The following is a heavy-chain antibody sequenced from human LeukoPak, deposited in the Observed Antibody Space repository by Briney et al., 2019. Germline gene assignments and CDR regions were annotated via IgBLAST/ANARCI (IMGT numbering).Heavy chain of an antibody. CDR2: INSCGDDT. D-gene: IGHD3-10*01. J-gene: IGHJ6*02. CDR1: GFTFRTYA. CDR3: VKPPRLSIIRGEGMDV. Sequence: GASLRLSCAGSGFTFRTYAMGWVRQAPGKGLEWVSSINSCGDDTYYADSVKGRFTISRDNFKNTLYLQMNSLRAEDTAVYYCVKPPRLSIIRGEGMDVWGQGTTVTVSS. V-gene: IGHV3-23*01.